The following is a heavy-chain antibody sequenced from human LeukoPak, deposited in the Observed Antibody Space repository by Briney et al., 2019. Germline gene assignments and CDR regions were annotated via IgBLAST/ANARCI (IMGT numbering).Heavy chain of an antibody. J-gene: IGHJ4*02. V-gene: IGHV3-7*04. D-gene: IGHD5-12*01. CDR1: GFRFSDFW. CDR3: ARDAGNSGYDLFDY. CDR2: IKRDGSEK. Sequence: QPGGSLRLTCAASGFRFSDFWMTWVRQAPGKGLEWVASIKRDGSEKFYVDSVKGRFTISRDNTQNSLYLQMNSLRTEDTAVYFCARDAGNSGYDLFDYWGQGTLVTVSS.